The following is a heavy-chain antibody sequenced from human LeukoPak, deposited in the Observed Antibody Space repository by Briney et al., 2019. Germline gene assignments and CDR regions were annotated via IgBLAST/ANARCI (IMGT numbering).Heavy chain of an antibody. Sequence: SETLSLTCAVYGGSFSGYYWSWIRQPPGKGLEWIGEINHSGSTNYNPSLKSRVTISVDTSKNQFSLKLSSVTAADTAVYYCARGYYFFDYWGQGTLVTVSS. J-gene: IGHJ4*02. D-gene: IGHD3-10*01. CDR2: INHSGST. CDR3: ARGYYFFDY. CDR1: GGSFSGYY. V-gene: IGHV4-34*01.